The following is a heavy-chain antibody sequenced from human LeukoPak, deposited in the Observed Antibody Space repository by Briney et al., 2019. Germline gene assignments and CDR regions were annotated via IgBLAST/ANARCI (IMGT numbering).Heavy chain of an antibody. V-gene: IGHV1-18*01. CDR3: ARSLSSPTHYYYYVDV. CDR1: GYTFTSYG. Sequence: ASVKVSCKASGYTFTSYGISWVRRAPGQGLEWMGWISAYNGNTNYAQKLQGRVTMTTDTSTSTAYMELRSLRSDDTAVYYCARSLSSPTHYYYYVDVWGKGTTVTVSS. D-gene: IGHD6-6*01. J-gene: IGHJ6*03. CDR2: ISAYNGNT.